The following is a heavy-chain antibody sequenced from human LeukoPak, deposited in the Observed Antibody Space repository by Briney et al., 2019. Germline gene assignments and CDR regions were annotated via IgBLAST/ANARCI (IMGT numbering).Heavy chain of an antibody. CDR3: ASASSGSYWALYYYYYMDV. D-gene: IGHD1-26*01. CDR1: GYTFTSYD. J-gene: IGHJ6*03. Sequence: GASVKVSCKASGYTFTSYDINWVPQATGQGLEWMGWMNPNSGNTGYAQKFQGRVTMTRNTSISTAYMELSSLRSEDTAVYYCASASSGSYWALYYYYYMDVWGKGTTVTVSS. CDR2: MNPNSGNT. V-gene: IGHV1-8*01.